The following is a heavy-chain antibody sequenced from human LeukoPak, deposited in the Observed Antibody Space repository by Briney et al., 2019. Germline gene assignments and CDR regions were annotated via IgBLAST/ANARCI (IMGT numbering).Heavy chain of an antibody. CDR2: IRFDGSKK. J-gene: IGHJ5*02. CDR1: GFTFSSYG. V-gene: IGHV3-33*01. CDR3: VRDGRGSTTRRDNWFDP. D-gene: IGHD1-26*01. Sequence: GGSLRLSCAASGFTFSSYGMHWVRQAPGRGLEWLAIIRFDGSKKYYADSVKGRFTISRDSSKNTLYLQMNSMRAEDTAVYYCVRDGRGSTTRRDNWFDPWGQGTLVTVSS.